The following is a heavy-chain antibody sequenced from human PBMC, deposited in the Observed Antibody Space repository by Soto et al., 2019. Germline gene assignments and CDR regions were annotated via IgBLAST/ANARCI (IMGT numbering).Heavy chain of an antibody. CDR3: ARVGCSGGSCPD. D-gene: IGHD2-15*01. J-gene: IGHJ4*02. CDR1: GFTFSSYS. Sequence: GGSLRLSCAASGFTFSSYSMNWVRQAPGKGLEWVSSISSSSSYIYYADSVKGRFTISRDNAKNSLYLQMNSLRAEDTAVYYCARVGCSGGSCPDWGQGTLVTVSS. V-gene: IGHV3-21*01. CDR2: ISSSSSYI.